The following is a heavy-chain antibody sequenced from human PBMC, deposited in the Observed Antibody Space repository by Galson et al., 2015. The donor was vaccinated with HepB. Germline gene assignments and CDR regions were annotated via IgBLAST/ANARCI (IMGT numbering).Heavy chain of an antibody. Sequence: SLRLSCAASGFTFSTYGMHWVRLAPGKGLEWVALVSYDERNKYYAGSVKGRFTISRDNSKNTLYLQMNSLRADDTAVYYYANLVGATSFDYWGQGTLVTVSS. J-gene: IGHJ4*02. CDR2: VSYDERNK. D-gene: IGHD1-26*01. CDR1: GFTFSTYG. CDR3: ANLVGATSFDY. V-gene: IGHV3-30*18.